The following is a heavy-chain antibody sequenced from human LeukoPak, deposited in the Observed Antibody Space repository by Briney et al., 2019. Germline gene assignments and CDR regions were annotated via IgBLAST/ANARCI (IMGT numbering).Heavy chain of an antibody. D-gene: IGHD3-10*02. CDR3: ARDSGTYVRGAFDI. CDR2: IYHSGST. V-gene: IGHV4-30-2*01. J-gene: IGHJ3*02. CDR1: GGSISSGDCS. Sequence: PSETLSLTCTVSGGSISSGDCSWSWIRQPPGKGLEWIGYIYHSGSTYYNPSLESRVTMSVDRSKNQFSLNMKSVTAADTAVYYCARDSGTYVRGAFDIWGQGTMVSVSS.